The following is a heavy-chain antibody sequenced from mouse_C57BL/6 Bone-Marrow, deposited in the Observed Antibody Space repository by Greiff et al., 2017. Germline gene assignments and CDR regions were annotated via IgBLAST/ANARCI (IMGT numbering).Heavy chain of an antibody. D-gene: IGHD2-1*01. V-gene: IGHV2-9-1*01. CDR3: ARSPPIYYDYAMDY. J-gene: IGHJ4*01. Sequence: VQLQESGPGLVAPSQSLSITCTVSGFSLTSYAISWVRQPPGKGLEWLGVIWTGGGTNYNSALKSRLSISKDNSKSQVFLKMNSLQTDDTARYYCARSPPIYYDYAMDYWGQGTSVTVSS. CDR2: IWTGGGT. CDR1: GFSLTSYA.